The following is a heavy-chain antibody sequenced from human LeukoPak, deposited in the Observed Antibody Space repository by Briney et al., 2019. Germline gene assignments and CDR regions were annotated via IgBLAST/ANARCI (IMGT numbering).Heavy chain of an antibody. J-gene: IGHJ4*02. CDR1: GGTFSSYA. V-gene: IGHV1-69*04. D-gene: IGHD3-22*01. CDR2: IIPILGIA. Sequence: GASVKVSCKASGGTFSSYAISWVRQAPGQGLEWMGRIIPILGIANYAQKFQGRVTITADKSTSTAYMELSSLRSEDTAVYYCARAGYYDSSGYYLFDYWGQGTLVTVSS. CDR3: ARAGYYDSSGYYLFDY.